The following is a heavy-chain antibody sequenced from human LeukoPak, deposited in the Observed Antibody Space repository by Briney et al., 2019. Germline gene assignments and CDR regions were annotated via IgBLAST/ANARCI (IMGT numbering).Heavy chain of an antibody. V-gene: IGHV3-21*01. CDR3: ARGGSGWYSQGAFDI. CDR2: ISSSSSYI. J-gene: IGHJ3*02. Sequence: GGSLRLSCAASGFTFSSYSMNWVRQAPGKGLEWVSSISSSSSYIYYADSVKGRSTISRDNAKNSLYLQMNSLRAEDTAVYYCARGGSGWYSQGAFDIWGQGTMVTVSS. D-gene: IGHD6-19*01. CDR1: GFTFSSYS.